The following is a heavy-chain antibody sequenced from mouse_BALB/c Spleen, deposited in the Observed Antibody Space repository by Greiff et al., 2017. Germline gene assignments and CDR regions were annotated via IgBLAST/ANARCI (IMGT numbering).Heavy chain of an antibody. V-gene: IGHV2-9*02. J-gene: IGHJ3*01. CDR1: GFSLTSYG. Sequence: VMLVESGPGLVAPSQSLSITCTVSGFSLTSYGVHWVRQPPGKGLEWLGVIWAGGSTNYNSALMSRLSISKDNSKSQVFLKMNSLQTDDTAMYYCARDYDGYYRFAYWGQGTLVTVSA. D-gene: IGHD2-3*01. CDR2: IWAGGST. CDR3: ARDYDGYYRFAY.